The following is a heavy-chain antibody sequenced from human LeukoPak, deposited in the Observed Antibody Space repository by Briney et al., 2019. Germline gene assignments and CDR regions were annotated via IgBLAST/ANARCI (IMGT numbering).Heavy chain of an antibody. D-gene: IGHD3-3*01. CDR2: IYHSGST. J-gene: IGHJ4*02. CDR1: GGSISSQY. Sequence: SETLSLTCTVSGGSISSQYWSWIRQPPGKGLEWIGYIYHSGSTKYNPSLKSRVTMSLDTSKNQFSLNLSSVTAADTAVYYCARVGGTIFGVVNRGAFDYWGQGTLVTVSS. V-gene: IGHV4-59*11. CDR3: ARVGGTIFGVVNRGAFDY.